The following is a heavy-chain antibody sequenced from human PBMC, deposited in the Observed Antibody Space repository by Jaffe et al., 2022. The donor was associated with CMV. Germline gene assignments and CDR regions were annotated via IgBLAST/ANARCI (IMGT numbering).Heavy chain of an antibody. CDR2: IYSGGST. CDR3: ARAAYYYDSSGYYYE. Sequence: EVQLVESGGGLVQPGGSLRLSCAASGFTVSSNYMSWVRQAPGKGLEWVSVIYSGGSTYYADSVKGRFTISRDNSKNTLYLQMNSLRAEDTAVYYCARAAYYYDSSGYYYEWGQGTLVTVSS. D-gene: IGHD3-22*01. J-gene: IGHJ4*02. CDR1: GFTVSSNY. V-gene: IGHV3-66*01.